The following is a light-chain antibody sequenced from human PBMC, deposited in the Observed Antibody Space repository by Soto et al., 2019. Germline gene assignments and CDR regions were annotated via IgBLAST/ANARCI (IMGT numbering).Light chain of an antibody. CDR1: NIAIKS. V-gene: IGLV3-21*02. J-gene: IGLJ2*01. CDR2: DDG. CDR3: KVWDSSSDHRVV. Sequence: SYELTQAPSVSVAPGQTARITCGGNNIAIKSVHWYQQKPGQAPVLVVYDDGDRPSGIPERFSGYNSGNTATMTITRVEAGDEADYHCKVWDSSSDHRVVFGGGNKMTVL.